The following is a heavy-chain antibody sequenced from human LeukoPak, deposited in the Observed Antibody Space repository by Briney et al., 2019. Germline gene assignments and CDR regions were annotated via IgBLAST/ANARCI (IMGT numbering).Heavy chain of an antibody. Sequence: PSETLSLTCTLSGGSVRDNYWSWIRQPPGKGLEWIGRVYTGGSPNYNSSFKSRVALSLDTSRNQFSMNLTCVTAADTAVYFCARGSTFTVFDFWRQGALVTVSS. CDR3: ARGSTFTVFDF. D-gene: IGHD3-10*01. V-gene: IGHV4-4*07. CDR1: GGSVRDNY. J-gene: IGHJ4*02. CDR2: VYTGGSP.